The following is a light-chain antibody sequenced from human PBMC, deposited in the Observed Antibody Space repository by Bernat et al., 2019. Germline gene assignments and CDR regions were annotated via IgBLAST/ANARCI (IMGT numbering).Light chain of an antibody. J-gene: IGLJ3*02. Sequence: QSALTQPASVSGSPGQSITISCTGSSSDIGAYNYVSWYQQHAGKAPNVMIYDVSNRPSGVSNRFSGSKSANTASLTISGLQAEDEADYYCSSDTGSGTNAWVFGGGTKLTVL. V-gene: IGLV2-14*01. CDR1: SSDIGAYNY. CDR3: SSDTGSGTNAWV. CDR2: DVS.